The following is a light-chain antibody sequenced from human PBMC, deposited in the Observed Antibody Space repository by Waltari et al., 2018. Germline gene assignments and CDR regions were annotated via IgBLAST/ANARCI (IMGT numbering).Light chain of an antibody. V-gene: IGKV3-11*01. CDR2: DAS. J-gene: IGKJ5*01. Sequence: EIVLTQSPATLSLSPGERATLSCRASQSVSSHLAWYQQKPGQAPRLLSDDASNRATGIPARFSGSGSGTDFTLTISSLEPEDFAVYYCQQRSNWPPSTFGQGTRLEIK. CDR1: QSVSSH. CDR3: QQRSNWPPST.